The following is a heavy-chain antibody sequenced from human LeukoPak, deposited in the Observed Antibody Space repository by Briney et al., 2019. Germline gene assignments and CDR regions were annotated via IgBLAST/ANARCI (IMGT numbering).Heavy chain of an antibody. CDR3: AHKTEMAISLGY. CDR2: IYWNDDK. J-gene: IGHJ4*02. Sequence: SGPTLVKPTQTLTLTCTFSGFSLSTSGAGVGWIRQPPGKALEWLALIYWNDDKRYSPSLKSRLTITKDTSKNQVVLTMTNMDPVDTAAYYCAHKTEMAISLGYWGQGTLVTVSS. D-gene: IGHD5-24*01. CDR1: GFSLSTSGAG. V-gene: IGHV2-5*01.